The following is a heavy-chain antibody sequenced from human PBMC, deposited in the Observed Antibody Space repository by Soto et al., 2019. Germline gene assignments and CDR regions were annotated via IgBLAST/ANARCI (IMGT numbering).Heavy chain of an antibody. Sequence: EVQLVETGGGLIQPGGSLRLSCAASGFTVSSNYMSWVRQAPGKGLEWVSVIYSGGSTYYADSVKGRFTISRDNSKNTLYLQMNSLRAEDTAVYYCARALYYDSSGSTYYYGTDVWGQGTTVTVSS. J-gene: IGHJ6*02. CDR1: GFTVSSNY. CDR3: ARALYYDSSGSTYYYGTDV. D-gene: IGHD3-22*01. CDR2: IYSGGST. V-gene: IGHV3-53*02.